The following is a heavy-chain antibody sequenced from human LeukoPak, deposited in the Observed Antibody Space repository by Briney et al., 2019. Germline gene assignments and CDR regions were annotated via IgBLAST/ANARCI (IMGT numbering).Heavy chain of an antibody. CDR3: ARDRATMVRGYYGMDV. CDR2: IWYDGSNK. Sequence: GGSLRLSCAASGFTFSSYGMHWVRQAQGKGLEWVAVIWYDGSNKYYADSVKSRFTIARDNSKNTLYLQMNRLRAEDTAVYYCARDRATMVRGYYGMDVWGQGTTVSVSS. CDR1: GFTFSSYG. D-gene: IGHD3-10*01. J-gene: IGHJ6*02. V-gene: IGHV3-33*01.